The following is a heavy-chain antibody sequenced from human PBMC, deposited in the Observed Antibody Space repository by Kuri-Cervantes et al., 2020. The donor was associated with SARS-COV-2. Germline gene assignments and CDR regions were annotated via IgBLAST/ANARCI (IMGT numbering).Heavy chain of an antibody. J-gene: IGHJ4*02. CDR3: ARLQRVVVPSASFDY. CDR2: IYYSGST. CDR1: GYSISSGYY. Sequence: SQTLSLTCAVSGYSISSGYYWGWIRQPPGKGLEWMGSIYYSGSTYYNPSLKNRVTISVDTSKNQFSLKLSSVTAADTAVYYCARLQRVVVPSASFDYWGQGTLVTVSS. V-gene: IGHV4-38-2*01. D-gene: IGHD2-2*01.